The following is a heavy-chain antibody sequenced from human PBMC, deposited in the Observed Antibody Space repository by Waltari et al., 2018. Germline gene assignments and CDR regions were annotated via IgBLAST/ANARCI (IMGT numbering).Heavy chain of an antibody. CDR3: SSNYDSSNYAHY. V-gene: IGHV3-74*01. CDR1: GFSFRSFG. Sequence: EVQLVESGGGLVQPGGSLRLSCAASGFSFRSFGMHWVSQVPGQGRGWVSGITTEGSSTYYAGSVKGRFTISRDDAKNTLYLQMNDLGVDDTAVYYCSSNYDSSNYAHYWGQGTLVTVSS. J-gene: IGHJ4*02. D-gene: IGHD3-22*01. CDR2: ITTEGSST.